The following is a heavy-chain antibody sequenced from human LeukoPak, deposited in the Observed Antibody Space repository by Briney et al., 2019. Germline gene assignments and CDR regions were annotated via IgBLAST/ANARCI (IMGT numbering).Heavy chain of an antibody. CDR2: IWYDGSNK. CDR3: AKTYDSRGYSSPFDY. Sequence: GGSLRLSCAASGFTFSSYGMHWVRQAPGKGLEWVAVIWYDGSNKYYADSVKGRFTISRDNAKNALFLQMNSLRTEDTALYYCAKTYDSRGYSSPFDYWGQGTLVTVSS. V-gene: IGHV3-33*03. J-gene: IGHJ4*02. D-gene: IGHD3-22*01. CDR1: GFTFSSYG.